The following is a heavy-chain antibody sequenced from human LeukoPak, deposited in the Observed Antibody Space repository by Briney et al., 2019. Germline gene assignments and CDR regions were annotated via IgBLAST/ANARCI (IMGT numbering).Heavy chain of an antibody. CDR3: AKDSSSWYSIVEDY. J-gene: IGHJ4*02. CDR2: ISGSGGST. Sequence: GGSLRLSCAASGFTFSSYAMSWVRQAPGKGLEWVSAISGSGGSTYYADSAKGRFTISRDNSKNTLYLQMNSLRAEDTAVYYCAKDSSSWYSIVEDYWGQGTLVTVSS. CDR1: GFTFSSYA. D-gene: IGHD6-13*01. V-gene: IGHV3-23*01.